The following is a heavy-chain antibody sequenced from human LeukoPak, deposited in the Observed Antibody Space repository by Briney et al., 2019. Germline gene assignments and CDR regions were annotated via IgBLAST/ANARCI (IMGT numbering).Heavy chain of an antibody. J-gene: IGHJ5*02. CDR3: VRGVGVSRFNYFDP. Sequence: GRSLTLSCTASGFTFSSFGMHWVRQAPGKGKEWVAVIWYDASNKYYADSVKGRFTISRDNSKNTLYLQMNSLRDDDTAVYYCVRGVGVSRFNYFDPWGQGTLVTVSS. CDR2: IWYDASNK. CDR1: GFTFSSFG. D-gene: IGHD1-26*01. V-gene: IGHV3-33*01.